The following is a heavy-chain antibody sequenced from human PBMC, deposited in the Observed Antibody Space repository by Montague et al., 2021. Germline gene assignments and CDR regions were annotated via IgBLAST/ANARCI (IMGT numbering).Heavy chain of an antibody. J-gene: IGHJ5*02. Sequence: SETLSLTCTVSRSLINSDYYWGWIRQPPGKGLEWLGSMFYGGATSNNPSLKSRVTMSIDTSTNQFSLKLSFVTAADTAAYYCAKQDYFVSGTSYKGFDPWGQGILVTVSS. D-gene: IGHD3-10*01. CDR2: MFYGGAT. CDR1: RSLINSDYY. V-gene: IGHV4-38-2*02. CDR3: AKQDYFVSGTSYKGFDP.